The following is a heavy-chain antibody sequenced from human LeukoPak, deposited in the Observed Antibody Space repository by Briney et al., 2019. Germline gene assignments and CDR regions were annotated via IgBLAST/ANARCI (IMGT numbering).Heavy chain of an antibody. J-gene: IGHJ5*02. V-gene: IGHV4-34*01. CDR2: INHSGST. CDR1: GGSFSGYY. CDR3: ARDIVVVPAAIKAYNWFDP. D-gene: IGHD2-2*02. Sequence: SETLSLTCAVSGGSFSGYYWSWIRQPPGKGLEWIGEINHSGSTNYNPSLKSRVTISVDTSKNQFSLKLSSVTAADTAVYYCARDIVVVPAAIKAYNWFDPWGQGTLVTVSS.